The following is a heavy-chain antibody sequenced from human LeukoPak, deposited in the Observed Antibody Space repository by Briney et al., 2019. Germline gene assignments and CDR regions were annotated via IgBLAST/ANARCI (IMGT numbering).Heavy chain of an antibody. Sequence: GGSLRLSCAASGFTFDDYVMHWVRQVPGKGLEWVSLISGDGGRTYYADSVKGRFTISRDNAKNSLYLQMNSLRAEDTAVYYCARVPGDTAMATGYWGQGTLVTVSS. CDR1: GFTFDDYV. CDR3: ARVPGDTAMATGY. J-gene: IGHJ4*02. CDR2: ISGDGGRT. V-gene: IGHV3-43*02. D-gene: IGHD5-18*01.